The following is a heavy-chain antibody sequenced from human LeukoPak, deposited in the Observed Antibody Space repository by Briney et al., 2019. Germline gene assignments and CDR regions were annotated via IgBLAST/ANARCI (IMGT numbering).Heavy chain of an antibody. Sequence: PGGSLRLSCAASGFTFSDYYMDWVRQAPGKGLEWVGRAKNKADSYTTEYAASVKGRFTISRDDLKNSLYLQMNSLKTEDTAVYYCATTYGSGTYYQYYFDYWGQGTLVTVSS. V-gene: IGHV3-72*01. CDR2: AKNKADSYTT. CDR3: ATTYGSGTYYQYYFDY. J-gene: IGHJ4*02. D-gene: IGHD3-10*01. CDR1: GFTFSDYY.